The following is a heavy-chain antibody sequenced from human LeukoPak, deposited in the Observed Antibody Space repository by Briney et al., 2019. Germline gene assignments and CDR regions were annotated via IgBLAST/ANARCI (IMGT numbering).Heavy chain of an antibody. CDR2: TSSNGEVK. J-gene: IGHJ4*02. Sequence: PGGSLRLSCVASGFILENHAMSWIRQAPGKGLEWVSGTSSNGEVKYYADSVKGRFTVCRDNSKDTLYLQMDSLGVEDTAMYYCARDFNWNEPYYFDYWGPGTLVTVSS. D-gene: IGHD1-1*01. CDR1: GFILENHA. V-gene: IGHV3-23*01. CDR3: ARDFNWNEPYYFDY.